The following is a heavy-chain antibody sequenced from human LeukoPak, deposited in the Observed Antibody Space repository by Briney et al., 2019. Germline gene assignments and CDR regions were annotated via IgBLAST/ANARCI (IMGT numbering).Heavy chain of an antibody. J-gene: IGHJ4*02. CDR1: GFTFRGYA. CDR2: VSTTGSDT. V-gene: IGHV3-21*01. CDR3: ARGRDGYPYNF. Sequence: GGSLRLSCAASGFTFRGYAMNWVRKAPGKGLEWVSSVSTTGSDTYYADSVKGRFTISRDSSKNSVYLQMNSLRPEDTAIYYCARGRDGYPYNFWGQGTLVTVSS. D-gene: IGHD5-24*01.